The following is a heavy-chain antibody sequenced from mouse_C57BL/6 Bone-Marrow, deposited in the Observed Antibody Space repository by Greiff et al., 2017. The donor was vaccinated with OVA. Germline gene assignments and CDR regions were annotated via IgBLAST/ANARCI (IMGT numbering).Heavy chain of an antibody. V-gene: IGHV1-82*01. D-gene: IGHD2-3*01. CDR3: ARHGDGYYASYFDY. CDR1: GYAFSSSW. J-gene: IGHJ2*01. Sequence: QVQLQQSGPELVKPGASVKISCKASGYAFSSSWMNWVKQRPGKGLEWIGRIYPGDGDTNYNGKFKGKATLTADKSSSTAYMQLSSLTSEDSAVYSGARHGDGYYASYFDYWGQGTAPTVSS. CDR2: IYPGDGDT.